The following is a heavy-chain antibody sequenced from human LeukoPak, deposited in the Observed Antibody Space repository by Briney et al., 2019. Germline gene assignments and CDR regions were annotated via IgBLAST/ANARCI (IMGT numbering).Heavy chain of an antibody. D-gene: IGHD5-12*01. J-gene: IGHJ6*03. CDR3: ARKEATYCMDV. V-gene: IGHV4-38-2*01. CDR1: GYSISSGYY. Sequence: SETLSLTCAVSGYSISSGYYWGWIRQPPGKGLEWIGSIYHSGSTYYNPSLKSRVTISVDTSKNQFSLKLSSVTAADTAVYYCARKEATYCMDVWGKGTTVTVSS. CDR2: IYHSGST.